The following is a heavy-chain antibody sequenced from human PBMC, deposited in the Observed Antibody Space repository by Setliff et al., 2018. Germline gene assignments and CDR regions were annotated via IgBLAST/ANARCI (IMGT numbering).Heavy chain of an antibody. CDR3: ARGPVTSGWSIDD. CDR2: IYTSGST. CDR1: GGSISSGSYY. D-gene: IGHD6-13*01. J-gene: IGHJ4*02. Sequence: PSETLSLTCTVSGGSISSGSYYWSRIRQPAGKGLEWIGHIYTSGSTNYNPSLKSRVTISVDTSKNQFSLKLSSVTAADTAVYYCARGPVTSGWSIDDWGQGTLVTVSS. V-gene: IGHV4-61*09.